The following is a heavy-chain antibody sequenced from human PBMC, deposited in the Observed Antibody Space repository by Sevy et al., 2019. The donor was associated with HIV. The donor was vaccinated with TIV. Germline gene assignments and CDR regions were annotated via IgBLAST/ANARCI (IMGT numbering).Heavy chain of an antibody. CDR2: ISYDGSNK. V-gene: IGHV3-30-3*01. D-gene: IGHD1-26*01. Sequence: GGSLRLSCAASGFTFSSYAMHWVRQAPGKGLEWVAVISYDGSNKYYADSVKGRFTISRDNSKNTLYLQMNSLRAEDTAVYYCARDGGGIYSTSYYYYGMDVWGQGTTVTVSS. J-gene: IGHJ6*02. CDR3: ARDGGGIYSTSYYYYGMDV. CDR1: GFTFSSYA.